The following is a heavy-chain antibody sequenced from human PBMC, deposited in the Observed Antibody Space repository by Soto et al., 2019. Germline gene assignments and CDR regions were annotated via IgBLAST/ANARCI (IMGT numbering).Heavy chain of an antibody. D-gene: IGHD5-12*01. J-gene: IGHJ4*02. CDR1: GYTFTGYY. Sequence: ASVKVSCKASGYTFTGYYMHWVRQAPGQGLEWMGWINPNSGGTNYAQKFQGWVTMTRDTSISTAYMELSRLRSDDTAVYYCARGRTTHVNIVATTPDFDYWGQGTLVTVS. CDR3: ARGRTTHVNIVATTPDFDY. V-gene: IGHV1-2*04. CDR2: INPNSGGT.